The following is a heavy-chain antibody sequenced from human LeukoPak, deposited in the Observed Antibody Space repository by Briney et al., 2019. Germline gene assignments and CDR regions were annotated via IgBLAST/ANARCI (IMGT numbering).Heavy chain of an antibody. J-gene: IGHJ4*02. CDR3: ARLYGSGSYPLDY. Sequence: GGSLKISFKGSGYGFTSYWIGWVRPMPGKGLGWMGIIYPGESDTRYSPSFQGQVTISADKSISTAYLQWSSLKASDTAMYYCARLYGSGSYPLDYWGQGTLVTVSS. V-gene: IGHV5-51*01. CDR2: IYPGESDT. D-gene: IGHD3-10*01. CDR1: GYGFTSYW.